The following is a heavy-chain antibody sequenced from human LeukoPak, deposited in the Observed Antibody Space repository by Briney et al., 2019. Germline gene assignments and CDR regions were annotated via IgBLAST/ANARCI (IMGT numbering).Heavy chain of an antibody. Sequence: GGSLRLSCAASGFTFSSYAMSWVRQAPGKGLERVSAISGSGGSTYYADSVKGRFTISRDNSKNTLYLQMNSLRAEDTAVYYCATHSSGWYRDWFDPWGQGTLVTISS. CDR1: GFTFSSYA. D-gene: IGHD6-19*01. J-gene: IGHJ5*02. V-gene: IGHV3-23*01. CDR3: ATHSSGWYRDWFDP. CDR2: ISGSGGST.